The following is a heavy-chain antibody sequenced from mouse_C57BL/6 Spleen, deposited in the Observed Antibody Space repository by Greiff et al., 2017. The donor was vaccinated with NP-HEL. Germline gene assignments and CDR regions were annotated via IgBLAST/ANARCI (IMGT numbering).Heavy chain of an antibody. D-gene: IGHD1-1*01. CDR3: ARGGSSYGFAY. CDR2: IYPGGGYT. V-gene: IGHV1-63*01. Sequence: QVQLKQSGAELVRPGTSVKMSCKASGYTFTNYWIGWAKQRPGHGLEWIGDIYPGGGYTNYNEKFKGKATLTADKSSSTAYMQFSSLTSEDSAIYYCARGGSSYGFAYWGQGTLVTVSA. CDR1: GYTFTNYW. J-gene: IGHJ3*01.